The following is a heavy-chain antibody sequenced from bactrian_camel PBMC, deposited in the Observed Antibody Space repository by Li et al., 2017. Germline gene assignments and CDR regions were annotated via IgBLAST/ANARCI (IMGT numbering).Heavy chain of an antibody. V-gene: IGHV3S26*01. CDR1: GYPYSNYC. J-gene: IGHJ4*01. D-gene: IGHD4*01. CDR2: IDGDGST. CDR3: AARSVLYVATCRITT. Sequence: QLVESGGGSVQAGGSLRLSCAASGYPYSNYCMAWFRQAPGKEREGVASIDGDGSTSYTDSVKGRFTISQDSAKNILYLQMHSLKPEDTAMYYCAARSVLYVATCRITTGARGPRSPSP.